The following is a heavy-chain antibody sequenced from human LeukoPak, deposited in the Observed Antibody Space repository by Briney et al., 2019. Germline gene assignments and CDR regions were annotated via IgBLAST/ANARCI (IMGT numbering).Heavy chain of an antibody. J-gene: IGHJ4*02. CDR2: ISYDGSNK. CDR1: GFTFSSYG. V-gene: IGHV3-30*18. CDR3: AKLTASDPGYFDY. Sequence: GRSLRLSCAASGFTFSSYGMHWVRQAPGKGLEWVAVISYDGSNKYYADSVKGRFTISRDNSKNTLYLQMNSLRAEDTAVYYCAKLTASDPGYFDYWGQGTLVTVSS. D-gene: IGHD5-18*01.